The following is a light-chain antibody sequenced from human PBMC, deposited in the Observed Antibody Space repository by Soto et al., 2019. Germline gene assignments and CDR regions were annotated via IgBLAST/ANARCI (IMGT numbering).Light chain of an antibody. V-gene: IGKV3-20*01. J-gene: IGKJ1*01. CDR1: QSIGTNY. Sequence: ENRLTQSPGTLSLSPGERATLSCRASQSIGTNYVAWFQQKPGQAPTLLIYAASRRATGIPDRFSGSGFGTDFTLTISRLEPEDFAVYFCQQYSSTPRTFGQGTKGDIK. CDR2: AAS. CDR3: QQYSSTPRT.